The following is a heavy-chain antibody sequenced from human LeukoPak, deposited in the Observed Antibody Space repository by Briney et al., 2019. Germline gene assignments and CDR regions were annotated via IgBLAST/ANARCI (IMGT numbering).Heavy chain of an antibody. J-gene: IGHJ4*02. CDR1: GFTFSSYS. D-gene: IGHD3-10*01. V-gene: IGHV3-21*01. CDR2: ISSSSSYI. CDR3: ARDLWFGELSFNPSDY. Sequence: PGGSLRLSCAASGFTFSSYSMNWVRQAPGKGLEWVSFISSSSSYIYYADSVKGRFTISRDNAKNSLYLQMNSLRAEDTAVYYCARDLWFGELSFNPSDYWGQGTLVTVSS.